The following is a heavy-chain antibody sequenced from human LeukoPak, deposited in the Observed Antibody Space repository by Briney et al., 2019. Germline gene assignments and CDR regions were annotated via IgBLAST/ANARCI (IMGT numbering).Heavy chain of an antibody. CDR2: MSRSGSTI. Sequence: GGSLRLSCAASGFTFSNAWMSWVRQAPGRGLEWVSYMSRSGSTISYADSVKGRFTISRDNAKNSLYLQMNSLRAEDTAVYFCARDAGSGWFDWGQGTLVTVSS. CDR1: GFTFSNAW. V-gene: IGHV3-11*01. CDR3: ARDAGSGWFD. J-gene: IGHJ4*02. D-gene: IGHD6-19*01.